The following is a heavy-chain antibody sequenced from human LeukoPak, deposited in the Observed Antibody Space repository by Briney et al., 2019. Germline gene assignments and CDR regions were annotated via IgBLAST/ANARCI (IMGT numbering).Heavy chain of an antibody. CDR2: ISAYIGNT. CDR3: ARFYDSSGYPTVGDAFDI. D-gene: IGHD3-22*01. CDR1: GYTFTAYY. Sequence: ASVKVSCKASGYTFTAYYIHWLRQAPGQGLEWMGWISAYIGNTNYAQKLQGRVTMTTDTSTSTAYMELRSLRSDDTAVYYCARFYDSSGYPTVGDAFDIWGQGTMVTVSS. V-gene: IGHV1-18*04. J-gene: IGHJ3*02.